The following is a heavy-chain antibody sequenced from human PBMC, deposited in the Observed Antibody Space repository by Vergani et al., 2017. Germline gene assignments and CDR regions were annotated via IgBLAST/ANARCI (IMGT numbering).Heavy chain of an antibody. Sequence: QLQLQESGPGLVKPSETLSLTCTVSGGSISSSSYYWGWIRQPPGKGLEWIGSIYYSGSTYYNPSLKSRVTISVDTSKNQFSLKLSSVTAADTAVYYCAREGSYYGVSYWGQGTLVTVSS. CDR1: GGSISSSSYY. V-gene: IGHV4-39*02. CDR3: AREGSYYGVSY. J-gene: IGHJ4*02. D-gene: IGHD1-26*01. CDR2: IYYSGST.